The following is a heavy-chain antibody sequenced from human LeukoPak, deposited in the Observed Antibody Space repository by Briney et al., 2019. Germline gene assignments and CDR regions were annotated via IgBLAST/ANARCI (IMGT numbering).Heavy chain of an antibody. CDR3: ARGSRVTTRLDAFDI. Sequence: GGSLRLSCSASGFTVSSYHMSWVRQAPGKGLEWVSTIYSGGSIYYADSVKGRFTISRDNSKNTLYLQMNSLRAEDTAVYYCARGSRVTTRLDAFDIWGQGTMVTVSS. J-gene: IGHJ3*02. CDR2: IYSGGSI. V-gene: IGHV3-53*01. CDR1: GFTVSSYH. D-gene: IGHD4-17*01.